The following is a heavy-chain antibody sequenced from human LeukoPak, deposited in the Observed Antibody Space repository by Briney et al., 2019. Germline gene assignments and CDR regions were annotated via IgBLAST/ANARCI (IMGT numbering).Heavy chain of an antibody. CDR3: ARGRSGSS. J-gene: IGHJ4*02. D-gene: IGHD1-26*01. Sequence: GGSLRLSCAASGFTFSNYYMNWVRQAPGKGLEWVANIKEDGSEIYYVDVVKGRFTISRDNANNSLYLQMNSLRAEDTAVYYCARGRSGSSWGQGTLVTVSS. V-gene: IGHV3-7*01. CDR1: GFTFSNYY. CDR2: IKEDGSEI.